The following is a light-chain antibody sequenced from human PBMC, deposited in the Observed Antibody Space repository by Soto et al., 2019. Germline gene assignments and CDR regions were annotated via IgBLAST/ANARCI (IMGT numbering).Light chain of an antibody. Sequence: DIQITQSPSTLSASLVYRVAITVRASQSISTWLAWYQQKIGKAPKLLIYDASTLESGVPSRFSGSGSGTEFTLTISSLQPDDFATYYCQQYLTYSSLTFGGGTKVDI. CDR2: DAS. CDR1: QSISTW. V-gene: IGKV1-5*01. CDR3: QQYLTYSSLT. J-gene: IGKJ4*01.